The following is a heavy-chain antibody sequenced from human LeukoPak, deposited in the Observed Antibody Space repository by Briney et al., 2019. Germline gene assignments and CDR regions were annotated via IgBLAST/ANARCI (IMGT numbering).Heavy chain of an antibody. CDR1: GGSINSGTYY. CDR2: ISTSGST. V-gene: IGHV4-61*02. J-gene: IGHJ6*03. Sequence: SQTLSLTCTVSGGSINSGTYYWTWIRQPAGKGLEWIGRISTSGSTNYKPSLKSRVTISLDASKNQFSLKLGSVTAADTAVYYCAREESDWSSLGYFYHYMDVWGKGTTVAISS. D-gene: IGHD3-9*01. CDR3: AREESDWSSLGYFYHYMDV.